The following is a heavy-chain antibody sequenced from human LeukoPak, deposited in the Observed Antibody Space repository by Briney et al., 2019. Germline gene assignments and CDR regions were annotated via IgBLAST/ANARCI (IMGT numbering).Heavy chain of an antibody. Sequence: GASVKVSCKASGYTFTSYYMHWVRQAPGQGLEWMGWINPNSGGTNYAQKFQGRVTMTRDTSISTAYMELSRLRSDDTAVYYCARDGRTWDFWSGPYYFDYWGQGTLVTVSS. CDR2: INPNSGGT. J-gene: IGHJ4*02. CDR1: GYTFTSYY. D-gene: IGHD3-3*01. CDR3: ARDGRTWDFWSGPYYFDY. V-gene: IGHV1-2*02.